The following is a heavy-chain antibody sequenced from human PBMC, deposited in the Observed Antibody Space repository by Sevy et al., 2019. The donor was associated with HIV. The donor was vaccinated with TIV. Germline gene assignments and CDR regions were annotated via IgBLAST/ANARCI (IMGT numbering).Heavy chain of an antibody. V-gene: IGHV3-23*01. CDR3: PKDLIEHYYDSSGYYVGAFDI. CDR1: GFTFSSYA. CDR2: ISGSGGGT. J-gene: IGHJ3*02. Sequence: GGSLRLSCAASGFTFSSYAMSWVRQAPGKGLEWVSAISGSGGGTYYEDSVKGRFTISRDNSKNTLYLQMNSLRAEDTAVYYCPKDLIEHYYDSSGYYVGAFDIWGQGTMVTVSS. D-gene: IGHD3-22*01.